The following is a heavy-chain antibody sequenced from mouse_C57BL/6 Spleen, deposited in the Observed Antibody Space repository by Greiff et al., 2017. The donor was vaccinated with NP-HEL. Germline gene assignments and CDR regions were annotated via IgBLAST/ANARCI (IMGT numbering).Heavy chain of an antibody. V-gene: IGHV1-54*01. CDR3: AREAYDYEGYFDD. Sequence: QVQLQQSGAELVRPGTSVKVSCKASGYAFTNYLIEWVKQRPGQGLEWIGVINPGSGGTNYNEKFKGKATLTADKSSSTAYMQLSSLTSEDSAVYFCAREAYDYEGYFDDWGQGTTLTVSS. CDR1: GYAFTNYL. J-gene: IGHJ2*01. D-gene: IGHD2-4*01. CDR2: INPGSGGT.